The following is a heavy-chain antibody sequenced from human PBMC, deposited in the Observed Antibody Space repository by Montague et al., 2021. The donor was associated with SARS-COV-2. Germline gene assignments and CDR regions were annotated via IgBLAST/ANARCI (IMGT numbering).Heavy chain of an antibody. J-gene: IGHJ4*02. CDR1: GGSISSFY. D-gene: IGHD2-21*01. CDR3: ASHYIATLPAVY. CDR2: ISDSGST. V-gene: IGHV4-59*08. Sequence: SETLSLTCTVSGGSISSFYWSWFRQPPGKGLEWIGYISDSGSTNYNPSLTSRVTMSVDTSKNQFSLKVNSVPAAATATYYCASHYIATLPAVYWGQGTLVTVSS.